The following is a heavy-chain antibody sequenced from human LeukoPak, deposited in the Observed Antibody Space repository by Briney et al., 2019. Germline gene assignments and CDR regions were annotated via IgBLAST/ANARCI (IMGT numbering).Heavy chain of an antibody. J-gene: IGHJ4*02. CDR3: AREGGPYRPLDY. CDR2: VNLQASN. V-gene: IGHV4-4*02. Sequence: PSETLSLTCGVSGGSNTSTNYWTWVRQPPGKGLEWIGEVNLQASNNYNPSLMGRVAISVDMSENHISLQLTSVTAADTAVYYCAREGGPYRPLDYSGQGTLVTVSS. CDR1: GGSNTSTNY.